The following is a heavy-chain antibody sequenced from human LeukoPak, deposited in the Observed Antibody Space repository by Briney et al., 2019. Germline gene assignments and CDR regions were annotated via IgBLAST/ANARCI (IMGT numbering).Heavy chain of an antibody. CDR3: ARSGRHDLGQNPYYFDY. J-gene: IGHJ4*02. Sequence: GASVKVSCKASGYTFIGYYIHWVRQAPGQGLEWMGSVNPNSGVTDYAQKFQGRITMTRDTSISTAYMELNRLTSDDTAVYYCARSGRHDLGQNPYYFDYWGQGTLVTVSS. CDR1: GYTFIGYY. D-gene: IGHD3-3*01. V-gene: IGHV1-2*02. CDR2: VNPNSGVT.